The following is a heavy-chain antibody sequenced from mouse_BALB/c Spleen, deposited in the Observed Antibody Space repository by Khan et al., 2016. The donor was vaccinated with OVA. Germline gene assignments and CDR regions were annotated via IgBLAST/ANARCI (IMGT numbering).Heavy chain of an antibody. J-gene: IGHJ3*01. V-gene: IGHV3-8*02. D-gene: IGHD2-14*01. CDR2: IIYTGST. CDR3: ARSTYRFAFVY. CDR1: GDSITSGY. Sequence: EVQLQESGPSLVKPSQTLSLTCSVTGDSITSGYWNWIRKFPGNKLEYMGHIIYTGSTYYNPSLTSRISITRHTYENQYYIKLNSVTDEDTATYXCARSTYRFAFVYWGQGTLVTVSA.